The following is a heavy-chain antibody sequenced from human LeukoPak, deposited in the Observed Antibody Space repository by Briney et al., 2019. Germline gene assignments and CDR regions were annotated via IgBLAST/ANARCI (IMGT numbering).Heavy chain of an antibody. Sequence: SVKLSCTASGATFSSYAISWVRQAPGQGLGWMGGIIPIFGTANDAQKFQGRVTITTDESTSTAYMELSSLRSEDTAVYYCARGLVGATTYYYYYYMDVWGKGTTVTVSS. CDR1: GATFSSYA. D-gene: IGHD1-26*01. CDR3: ARGLVGATTYYYYYYMDV. CDR2: IIPIFGTA. V-gene: IGHV1-69*05. J-gene: IGHJ6*03.